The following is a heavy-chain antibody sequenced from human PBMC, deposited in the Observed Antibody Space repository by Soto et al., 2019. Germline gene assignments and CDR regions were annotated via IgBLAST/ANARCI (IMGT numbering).Heavy chain of an antibody. CDR2: ISWNSGSI. D-gene: IGHD5-12*01. Sequence: EVQLVESGGGLVQPGRSLRRSCAASGFTFDDYAMHWVRQAPGKGLEWVSGISWNSGSIGYADSVKGRFTISRDNAKNSLYLQMNSLRAEDTALYYCAKDLADIVATGSFDYWGQGTLVTVSS. V-gene: IGHV3-9*01. CDR1: GFTFDDYA. CDR3: AKDLADIVATGSFDY. J-gene: IGHJ4*02.